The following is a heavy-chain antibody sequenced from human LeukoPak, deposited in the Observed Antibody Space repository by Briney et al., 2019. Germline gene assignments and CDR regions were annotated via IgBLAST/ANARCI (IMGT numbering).Heavy chain of an antibody. CDR1: GYTFTSYY. CDR3: ARDGDLRDYYDSSGHYYFDN. D-gene: IGHD3-22*01. J-gene: IGHJ4*02. CDR2: INPSGGST. V-gene: IGHV1-46*01. Sequence: ASVKVSCKASGYTFTSYYMHWVRQAPGQGLEWMGIINPSGGSTSYAQKFQGRVTMTRDTSTSTVYMELSSLKSEDTAVYYCARDGDLRDYYDSSGHYYFDNWGQGTLVTVSS.